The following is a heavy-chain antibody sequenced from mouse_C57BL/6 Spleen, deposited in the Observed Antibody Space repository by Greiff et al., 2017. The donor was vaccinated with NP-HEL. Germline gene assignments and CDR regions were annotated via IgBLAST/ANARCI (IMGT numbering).Heavy chain of an antibody. CDR3: ARERKDQGAMDY. V-gene: IGHV1-72*01. D-gene: IGHD3-2*02. J-gene: IGHJ4*01. CDR2: IDPNSGGT. Sequence: QVPLQQPGAELVKPGASVQLSCKASGYTFTSYWMHWVQQRPGPGLEWLGRIDPNSGGTKYNEKFKSKATLTVDKPSSTAYMQLSSLTSEDSAVYYCARERKDQGAMDYWGQGTSVTVSS. CDR1: GYTFTSYW.